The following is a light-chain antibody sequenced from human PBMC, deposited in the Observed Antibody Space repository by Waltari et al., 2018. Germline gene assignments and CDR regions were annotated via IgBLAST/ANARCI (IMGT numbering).Light chain of an antibody. CDR2: GAS. CDR3: QQYNKWPIT. CDR1: QSISNT. V-gene: IGKV3-15*01. Sequence: EIVMTQSPVTLSVSPGESATLSCRASQSISNTLAWYQQKPGQAPRLLIYGASTRATGIPARFSGSGSGIEFTFTISSMQSEDFAVYYCQQYNKWPITFGQGTRLEIK. J-gene: IGKJ5*01.